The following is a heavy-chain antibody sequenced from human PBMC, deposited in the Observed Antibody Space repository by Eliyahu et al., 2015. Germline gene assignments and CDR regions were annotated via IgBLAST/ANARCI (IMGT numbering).Heavy chain of an antibody. V-gene: IGHV4-4*07. CDR1: GGSISGYY. J-gene: IGHJ4*02. Sequence: QVQLQESGPGLVKPSETLSLACSVSGGSISGYYWSWIWQPAGKGLEWIGRIHSSGDTNYNPSLKSRVTMSVDTSKNQFSLKLSSVTAADTAVYYCARGGSMAAALFDYWGQGTLVTVSS. CDR3: ARGGSMAAALFDY. D-gene: IGHD6-13*01. CDR2: IHSSGDT.